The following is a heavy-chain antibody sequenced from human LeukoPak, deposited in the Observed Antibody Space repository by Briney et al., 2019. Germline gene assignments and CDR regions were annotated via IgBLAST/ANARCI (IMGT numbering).Heavy chain of an antibody. Sequence: SETLSLTCTVSGGSISSHYWSWIRQPPGKGLEWIGYIYYSGSTNYNPSLKGRVTISVDTSKNQFSLKLSSVTAADTAVYYCARGHMFDPWGQGTLVTVSS. J-gene: IGHJ5*02. V-gene: IGHV4-59*11. CDR3: ARGHMFDP. CDR1: GGSISSHY. CDR2: IYYSGST.